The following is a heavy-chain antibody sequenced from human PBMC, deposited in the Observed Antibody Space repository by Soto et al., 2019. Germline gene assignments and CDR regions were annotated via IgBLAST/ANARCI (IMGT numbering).Heavy chain of an antibody. V-gene: IGHV4-39*01. CDR3: ARHLSYDTHWFDP. CDR1: GGSISSSSYY. CDR2: IYYSGST. D-gene: IGHD3-9*01. J-gene: IGHJ5*02. Sequence: QLQLQESGPGLVKPSETLSLTCTVSGGSISSSSYYWGWIRQPPGKGLEWIGSIYYSGSTYYNPSLKSRVTISVDTSKNQFSLKLSSVTAADTAVYYCARHLSYDTHWFDPWGQGTLVTVSS.